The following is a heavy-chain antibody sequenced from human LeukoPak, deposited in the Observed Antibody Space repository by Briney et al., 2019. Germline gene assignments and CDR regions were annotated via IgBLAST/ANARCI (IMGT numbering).Heavy chain of an antibody. D-gene: IGHD3-10*01. CDR3: ARDSVWFGELWVV. V-gene: IGHV3-21*01. CDR1: GFTFSNYG. Sequence: PGGSLRLSCAASGFTFSNYGMHWVRQAPGKGLEWVSSISSSGGDIYYADSVKGRFSISRDNAKNSLYLQMNSLRAEDTAVYYCARDSVWFGELWVVWGKGTTVTISS. CDR2: ISSSGGDI. J-gene: IGHJ6*04.